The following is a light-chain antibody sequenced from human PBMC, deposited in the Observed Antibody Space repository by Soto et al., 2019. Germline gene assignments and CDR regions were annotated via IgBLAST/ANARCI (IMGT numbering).Light chain of an antibody. CDR1: QSISTW. CDR3: QQANSISIT. J-gene: IGKJ5*01. CDR2: KAS. Sequence: DIQMTQAPSSLSASVGDRVTITCRASQSISTWLAWYQQKPGKAPKVLIFKASSLERGVPSRFSGSGSGTEFTLTITSLQPEDFATYYCQQANSISITFGQGTRLEIK. V-gene: IGKV1-12*01.